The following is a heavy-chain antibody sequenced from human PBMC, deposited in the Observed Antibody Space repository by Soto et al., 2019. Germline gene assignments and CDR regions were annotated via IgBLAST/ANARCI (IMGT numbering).Heavy chain of an antibody. CDR3: ARRCEFWSGTRRDNDFDY. CDR1: GGSFSGYY. V-gene: IGHV4-34*01. CDR2: INHSGST. Sequence: PSETLSLTCAVYGGSFSGYYWSWIRQPPGKGLEWIGEINHSGSTNYNPSLKSRVTISVDTSKNQFSLKLSSVTAADTAVYYCARRCEFWSGTRRDNDFDYWGQGTLVTVSS. J-gene: IGHJ4*02. D-gene: IGHD3-3*01.